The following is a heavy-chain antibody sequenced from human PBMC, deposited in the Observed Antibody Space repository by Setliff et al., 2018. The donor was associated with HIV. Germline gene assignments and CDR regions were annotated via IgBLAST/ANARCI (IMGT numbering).Heavy chain of an antibody. Sequence: PGGSLRLSCAASGFSFSSYWMHWVRQAPGKGLVWVSRINADGSSTSYADSVKCRFTISRDNAKNTLYLQMNSLRAEDTAVYYCAKDGDYSNWDYDAFDIWGQGTMVTVSS. J-gene: IGHJ3*02. CDR1: GFSFSSYW. CDR2: INADGSST. CDR3: AKDGDYSNWDYDAFDI. V-gene: IGHV3-74*01. D-gene: IGHD1-7*01.